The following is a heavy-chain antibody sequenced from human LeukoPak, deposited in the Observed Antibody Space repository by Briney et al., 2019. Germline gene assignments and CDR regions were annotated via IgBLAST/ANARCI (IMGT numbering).Heavy chain of an antibody. V-gene: IGHV4-38-2*01. CDR1: GYSISSGYY. Sequence: SETLSLTCAVSGYSISSGYYWGWIRQPPGKGLEWMGSIYHSGSTYYNPSLKSRVTISVDTSKNQFSLPLRSVTAADTAVYYCAEGLGGGAFDISGQGTMVTVSS. D-gene: IGHD3-16*01. J-gene: IGHJ3*02. CDR2: IYHSGST. CDR3: AEGLGGGAFDI.